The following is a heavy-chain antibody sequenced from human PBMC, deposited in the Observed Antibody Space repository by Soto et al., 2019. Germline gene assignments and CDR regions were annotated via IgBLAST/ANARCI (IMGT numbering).Heavy chain of an antibody. CDR1: GGSITSYY. D-gene: IGHD5-12*01. J-gene: IGHJ4*02. V-gene: IGHV4-59*01. CDR2: ISYSGST. Sequence: QVQLQESGPGLVKPSETLSLTCTVSGGSITSYYWSWIRQPPGKGLEWIAYISYSGSTNYNPSLKGRVTISVDTSNHLFSLRLGSVTAADTAVYYCARSKGGCGYDYGGKGALVTVSS. CDR3: ARSKGGCGYDY.